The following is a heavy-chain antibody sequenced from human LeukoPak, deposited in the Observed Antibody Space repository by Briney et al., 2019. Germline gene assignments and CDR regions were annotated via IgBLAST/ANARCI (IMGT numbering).Heavy chain of an antibody. J-gene: IGHJ6*03. V-gene: IGHV3-23*01. CDR1: GFTFSTYG. Sequence: GGSLRLSCAASGFTFSTYGMSWVRQAPGKGLEWVSAVSSTGGTTYYADSVKGRFTISRDNSKNTLFLQTNSLRAEDTAVYYCAKNGDRGAFCSGGTCYPYYYYYMDVWGKGTTVTISS. CDR3: AKNGDRGAFCSGGTCYPYYYYYMDV. D-gene: IGHD2-15*01. CDR2: VSSTGGTT.